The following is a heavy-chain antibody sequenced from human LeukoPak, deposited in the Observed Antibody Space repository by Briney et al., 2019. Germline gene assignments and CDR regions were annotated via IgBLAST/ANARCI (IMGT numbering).Heavy chain of an antibody. CDR3: ATHYVYGQQLYFQH. CDR2: FGPEDAET. Sequence: ASVKVSCKVSGNIITELSMHWVRQAPGKGLEWMGTFGPEDAETIYTQKFQGRVTMTEDTSADTAYMELSSLRSEDTAVYYCATHYVYGQQLYFQHWGQGTLVTVSS. J-gene: IGHJ1*01. D-gene: IGHD6-13*01. V-gene: IGHV1-24*01. CDR1: GNIITELS.